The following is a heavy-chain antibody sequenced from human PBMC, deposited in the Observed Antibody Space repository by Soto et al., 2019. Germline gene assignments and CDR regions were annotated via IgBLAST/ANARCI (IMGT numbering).Heavy chain of an antibody. D-gene: IGHD3-22*01. CDR2: ISGSGGST. CDR3: AKVGYYDSSGYYSPPYYFDY. J-gene: IGHJ4*02. Sequence: GGSLRLSCAASGFTFSNYAISWVRQAPGKGLEWVSIISGSGGSTYYADSVKGRFTISRDNSKNTLYLQMNSLRAEDTAVYYCAKVGYYDSSGYYSPPYYFDYWGQGTLVTVSS. V-gene: IGHV3-23*01. CDR1: GFTFSNYA.